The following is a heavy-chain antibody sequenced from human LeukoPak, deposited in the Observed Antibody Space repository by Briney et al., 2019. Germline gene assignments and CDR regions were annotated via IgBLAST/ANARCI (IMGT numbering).Heavy chain of an antibody. V-gene: IGHV1-18*01. D-gene: IGHD3-9*01. CDR1: GYTFTSYG. Sequence: ASMKVSCKASGYTFTSYGISWVRQAPGQGLEWMGWISAYNGNTNYAQKLQGRVTMTTGTSTSTAYMELRSLRSDDTAVYYCARVPHSSNVLRYFDWLRPIEAFDIWGQGTMVTVSS. CDR3: ARVPHSSNVLRYFDWLRPIEAFDI. CDR2: ISAYNGNT. J-gene: IGHJ3*02.